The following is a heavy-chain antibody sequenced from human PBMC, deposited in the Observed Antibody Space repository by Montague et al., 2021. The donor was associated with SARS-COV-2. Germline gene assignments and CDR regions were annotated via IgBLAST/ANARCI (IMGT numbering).Heavy chain of an antibody. V-gene: IGHV3-7*01. Sequence: SLRLSCPASGFTFTNYWLSWLRQAPGKGPEWVAHINQGGTEIHYLDSVNGRFTISRDNARNSLYLQMNSLRAEDTAVYYCARRNYGGDKYYYYGMDVWGQGTTVTVSS. CDR1: GFTFTNYW. J-gene: IGHJ6*02. D-gene: IGHD4-23*01. CDR2: INQGGTEI. CDR3: ARRNYGGDKYYYYGMDV.